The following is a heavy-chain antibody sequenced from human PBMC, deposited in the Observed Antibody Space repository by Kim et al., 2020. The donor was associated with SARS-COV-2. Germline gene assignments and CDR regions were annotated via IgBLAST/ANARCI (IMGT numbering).Heavy chain of an antibody. D-gene: IGHD6-13*01. CDR1: GYTFTGYY. CDR3: ARERRGEQQLAYGMDV. CDR2: INPNSGGT. V-gene: IGHV1-2*02. J-gene: IGHJ6*02. Sequence: ASVKVSCKASGYTFTGYYMHWVRQAPGQGLEWMGWINPNSGGTNYAQKFQGRVTMTRDTSISTAYMELSRLRSDDTAVYYCARERRGEQQLAYGMDVWGQGTTVTVSS.